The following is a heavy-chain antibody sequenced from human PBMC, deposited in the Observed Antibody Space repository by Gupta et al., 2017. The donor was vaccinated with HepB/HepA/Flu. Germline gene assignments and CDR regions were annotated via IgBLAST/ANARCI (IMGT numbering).Heavy chain of an antibody. CDR1: AFTFTDYY. CDR3: ARGPSLYTTYYYYYGMDV. J-gene: IGHJ6*02. D-gene: IGHD1-1*01. Sequence: EVQLVISGGGLVQPGVSLRLSCTASAFTFTDYYIAWVRQAPGKGLKWVGRTRNKPNDYTTDYAASVQGRFSVSRDDSGNSLYLQMNSLQTEDTAVYYCARGPSLYTTYYYYYGMDVWAQGTTVTVSS. V-gene: IGHV3-72*01. CDR2: TRNKPNDYTT.